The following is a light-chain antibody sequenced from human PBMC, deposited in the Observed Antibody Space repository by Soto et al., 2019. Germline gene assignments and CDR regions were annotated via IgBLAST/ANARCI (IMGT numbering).Light chain of an antibody. CDR3: QQYNSYPRT. CDR2: KAS. Sequence: DIQMTQSPSTLSASVGDRVTITCRASESISGWLAWYQQKPGKAPKLVMFKASTLESGVPSRFSGSGSGTEFTLSIISLQPDDFAIYYCQQYNSYPRTFGQGTKVEIK. CDR1: ESISGW. J-gene: IGKJ1*01. V-gene: IGKV1-5*03.